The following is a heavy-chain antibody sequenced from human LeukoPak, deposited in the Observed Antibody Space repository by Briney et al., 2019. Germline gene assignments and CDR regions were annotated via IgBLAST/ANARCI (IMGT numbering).Heavy chain of an antibody. Sequence: ASVKVSCKASGYTFTSYGISWVRQAPGQGLEWMGWISAYNGNTNYAQKLQGRVTMTTDTSTSTAYMELRSLRSDDTAVYYCARDSSLGLRLGELSLVDYWGQGTLVTVSS. CDR2: ISAYNGNT. J-gene: IGHJ4*02. V-gene: IGHV1-18*01. D-gene: IGHD3-16*02. CDR3: ARDSSLGLRLGELSLVDY. CDR1: GYTFTSYG.